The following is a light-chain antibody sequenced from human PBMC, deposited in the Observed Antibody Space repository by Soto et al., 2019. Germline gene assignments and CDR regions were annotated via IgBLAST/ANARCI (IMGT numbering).Light chain of an antibody. V-gene: IGLV2-14*01. Sequence: QSVLTQPASVSGSPGQSITISCTGTSSDVAFYNHVSWYQQHPGKAPKLLIYEVNNRPSGVSHRFSGSKSGNTASLTISGLKAEDEADYYCSSFASFHTYVFGTGTKLTVL. CDR1: SSDVAFYNH. CDR3: SSFASFHTYV. J-gene: IGLJ1*01. CDR2: EVN.